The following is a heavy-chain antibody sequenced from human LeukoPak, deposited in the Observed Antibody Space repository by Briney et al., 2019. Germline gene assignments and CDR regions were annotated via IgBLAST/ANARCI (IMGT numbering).Heavy chain of an antibody. CDR1: GFTFGDYA. CDR2: IRSKAYGGTT. J-gene: IGHJ6*03. V-gene: IGHV3-49*03. CDR3: TRNRKYGSGSYYTYYYYMDV. D-gene: IGHD3-10*01. Sequence: QPGGSLRLSCTASGFTFGDYAMSWFRQAPGKGLEWVGFIRSKAYGGTTEYAAFVKGRFTISRDDSKSIAYLQMNSLKTEDTAVYYCTRNRKYGSGSYYTYYYYMDVWGKGTTVTVSS.